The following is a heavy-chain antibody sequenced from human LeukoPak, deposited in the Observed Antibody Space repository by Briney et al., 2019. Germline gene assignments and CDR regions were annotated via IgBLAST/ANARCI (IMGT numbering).Heavy chain of an antibody. CDR1: GGTFSSYA. Sequence: SVKVSCTASGGTFSSYAISWVRQAPGQGLEWMGGIIPIFGTANYAQKFQGRVTITADESTSTAYMELSSLRSEDTAVYYCARVNLGDYVEAYYFDYWGQGTLVTVSS. J-gene: IGHJ4*02. D-gene: IGHD4-17*01. V-gene: IGHV1-69*13. CDR3: ARVNLGDYVEAYYFDY. CDR2: IIPIFGTA.